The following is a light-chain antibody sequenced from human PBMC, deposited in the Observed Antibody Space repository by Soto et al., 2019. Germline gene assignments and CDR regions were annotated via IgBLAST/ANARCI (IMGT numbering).Light chain of an antibody. V-gene: IGLV2-14*01. Sequence: QSALTQPASVSGSPGQSITISCTGTSSDVGGYNYVSWYQQHPGKAPKLMIYDVSNRPSGVSNRFSGSKSGNTASLTISGLQGEDEADYYCSSYTGSSTPLVFGGGTKVTVL. J-gene: IGLJ2*01. CDR1: SSDVGGYNY. CDR3: SSYTGSSTPLV. CDR2: DVS.